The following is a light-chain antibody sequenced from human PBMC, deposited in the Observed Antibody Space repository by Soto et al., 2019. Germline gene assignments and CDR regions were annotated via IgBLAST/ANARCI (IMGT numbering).Light chain of an antibody. CDR2: DGD. V-gene: IGLV2-11*01. J-gene: IGLJ1*01. Sequence: QSARTQPRSVSGSPGQSVTISCTGASIHISTYDYVSWYQQYPDKAPNLLVYDGDRRPSGVPDRFSGSKSGNTASLTISGLQIDDEAAYFGSASAGTYVVRTGSNVTV. CDR1: SIHISTYDY. CDR3: SASAGTYV.